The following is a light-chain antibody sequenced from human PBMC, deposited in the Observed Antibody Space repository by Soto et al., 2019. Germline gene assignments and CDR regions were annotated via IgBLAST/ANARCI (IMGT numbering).Light chain of an antibody. CDR3: SSYAGINNLGL. CDR1: SSDVGGYKY. CDR2: EVN. Sequence: QSVLTQPPSASGSPGQSVTISCTGTSSDVGGYKYVSWYQQHPGKAPKLMIFEVNKRPSGVPDRFSGSKSGNTASLTVSGLQAEDEADYYCSSYAGINNLGLFGTGTKLTVL. V-gene: IGLV2-8*01. J-gene: IGLJ1*01.